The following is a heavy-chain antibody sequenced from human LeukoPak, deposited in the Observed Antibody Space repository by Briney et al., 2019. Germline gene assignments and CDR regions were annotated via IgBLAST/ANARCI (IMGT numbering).Heavy chain of an antibody. CDR1: GFTVSSNY. D-gene: IGHD3-22*01. CDR3: VRGTYYYDSSGLFDY. CDR2: IYSGGST. J-gene: IGHJ4*02. V-gene: IGHV3-66*01. Sequence: GGSLRLSCAASGFTVSSNYMSWVRQAPGKGLEWVSVIYSGGSTYYADSVKGRFTISRDNSKNTLYLQMNSLRAEDTAVYYCVRGTYYYDSSGLFDYWGQGTLVTVSS.